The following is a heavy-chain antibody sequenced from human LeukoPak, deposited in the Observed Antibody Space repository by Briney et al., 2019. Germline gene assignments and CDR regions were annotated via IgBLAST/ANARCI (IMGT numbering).Heavy chain of an antibody. CDR3: ARDRGTMVRGVMGYYYGMDV. V-gene: IGHV1-69*13. J-gene: IGHJ6*04. Sequence: ASVEVSCKASGGTFSSYAISWVRQAPGQGLEWMGGIIPIFGTANYAQKFQGRVTITADESTSTAYMELSSLRSEDTAVYYCARDRGTMVRGVMGYYYGMDVWGKGTTVTVSS. CDR2: IIPIFGTA. CDR1: GGTFSSYA. D-gene: IGHD3-10*01.